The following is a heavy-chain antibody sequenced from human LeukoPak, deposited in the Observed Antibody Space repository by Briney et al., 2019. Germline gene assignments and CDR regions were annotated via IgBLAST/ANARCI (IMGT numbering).Heavy chain of an antibody. D-gene: IGHD4-11*01. CDR1: GFAVKNNY. V-gene: IGHV3-53*01. J-gene: IGHJ4*02. Sequence: GGSLRLSCAASGFAVKNNYMSWVRQAPGKGLEWVSIIYSGGITYYVDSVKGRFTISRDDSKNTLFLQMTSLRAEDTAVYYCTRDSTTFRFGYWGQGALVTVSS. CDR2: IYSGGIT. CDR3: TRDSTTFRFGY.